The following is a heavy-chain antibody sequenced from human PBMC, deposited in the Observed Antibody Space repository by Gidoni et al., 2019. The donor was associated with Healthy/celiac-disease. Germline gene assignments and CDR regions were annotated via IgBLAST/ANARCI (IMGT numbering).Heavy chain of an antibody. CDR2: IIPIFVTA. J-gene: IGHJ3*02. Sequence: QVQLVQSGAEVKKPGSSVKVSCKASGGTFSSYAISVVRQAPGKGREWMGGIIPIFVTANYAQKFQGRVTITADESTSTAYMELSSLRSEDTAVYYCARDYSVAVAGTGAFDIWGQGTMVTVSS. V-gene: IGHV1-69*01. CDR3: ARDYSVAVAGTGAFDI. CDR1: GGTFSSYA. D-gene: IGHD6-19*01.